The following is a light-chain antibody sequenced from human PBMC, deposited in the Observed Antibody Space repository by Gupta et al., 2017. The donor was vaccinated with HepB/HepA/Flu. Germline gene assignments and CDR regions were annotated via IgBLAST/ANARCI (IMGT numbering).Light chain of an antibody. Sequence: EIVLTQSPATLSLSPGERATISCRASQSVSSYLAWYQQKPDQAPRLLIYDASNRATGIPARFSGSGSETDFTLTISSLEPEDFAVYYCQQRSNWPLTFGGGTKVEIK. CDR3: QQRSNWPLT. V-gene: IGKV3-11*01. CDR1: QSVSSY. J-gene: IGKJ4*01. CDR2: DAS.